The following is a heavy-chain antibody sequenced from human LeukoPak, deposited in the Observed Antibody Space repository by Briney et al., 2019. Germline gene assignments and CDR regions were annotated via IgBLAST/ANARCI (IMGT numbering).Heavy chain of an antibody. CDR3: ARRRYYDSTGYLD. CDR2: IYYSGRA. J-gene: IGHJ1*01. V-gene: IGHV4-39*01. Sequence: SETLSLTCSVSGGSISSSSYYWGWIRQPPGKGLEWIGEIYYSGRAYYNSSLKSRLTISVDTSWNQFSLTLSFVTAADTGVYYCARRRYYDSTGYLDWGQGTLVSVST. D-gene: IGHD3-22*01. CDR1: GGSISSSSYY.